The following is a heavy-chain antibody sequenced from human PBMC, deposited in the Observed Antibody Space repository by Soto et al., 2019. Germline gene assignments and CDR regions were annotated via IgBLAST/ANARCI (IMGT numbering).Heavy chain of an antibody. V-gene: IGHV3-23*01. CDR2: ISGSGGST. CDR3: AAGGTVTRLDY. D-gene: IGHD4-17*01. CDR1: GFTFSSYA. Sequence: PGGSLRLSCAASGFTFSSYAMSWVRQAPGKGLEWVSAISGSGGSTYYADSVKGRFTISRDNSKSTLYLQMNSLRADDTAVYYCAAGGTVTRLDYWGQGTLVTVSS. J-gene: IGHJ4*02.